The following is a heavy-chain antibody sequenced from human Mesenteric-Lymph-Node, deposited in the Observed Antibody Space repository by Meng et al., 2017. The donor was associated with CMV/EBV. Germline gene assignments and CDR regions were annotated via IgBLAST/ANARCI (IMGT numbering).Heavy chain of an antibody. CDR1: GSGISGSF. CDR2: IYGNGGTT. CDR3: ARFGSHWFFDL. D-gene: IGHD2-15*01. Sequence: LSCEASGSGISGSFMSWVRQAPGKGLEWVALIYGNGGTTYYSDSVKGRFFISRDNSRKTVDLQMNNVRAEDTAVYFCARFGSHWFFDLWGRGTLVTVSS. J-gene: IGHJ2*01. V-gene: IGHV3-53*01.